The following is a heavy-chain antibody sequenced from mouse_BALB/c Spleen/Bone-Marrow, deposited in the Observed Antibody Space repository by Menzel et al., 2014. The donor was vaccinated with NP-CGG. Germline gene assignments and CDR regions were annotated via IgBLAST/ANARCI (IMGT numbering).Heavy chain of an antibody. CDR3: NEGYGNYGY. D-gene: IGHD2-10*02. CDR2: IDPENGET. V-gene: IGHV14-4*02. CDR1: GFNIKDYY. Sequence: EVQLQQSGAELVRSGASVKLSCTASGFNIKDYYMHWVKQRPEQGLEWIGWIDPENGETEYAPKFQGKATMTADTSSNTAYLQLSSLTSEDTAVYYCNEGYGNYGYWGQGTTLTVSS. J-gene: IGHJ2*01.